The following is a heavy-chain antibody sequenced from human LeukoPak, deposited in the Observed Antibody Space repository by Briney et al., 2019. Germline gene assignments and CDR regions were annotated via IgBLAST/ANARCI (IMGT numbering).Heavy chain of an antibody. J-gene: IGHJ4*02. V-gene: IGHV3-53*04. CDR3: ARLFYGGNPEYFDY. CDR2: IYSGGST. D-gene: IGHD4-23*01. CDR1: GFTFSDYY. Sequence: GGSLRLSCAASGFTFSDYYMSWVRQAPGKGLEWVSVIYSGGSTYYADSVKGRFTISRHNSKNTLYLQMNSLRAEDTAVYYCARLFYGGNPEYFDYWGQGTLVTVPS.